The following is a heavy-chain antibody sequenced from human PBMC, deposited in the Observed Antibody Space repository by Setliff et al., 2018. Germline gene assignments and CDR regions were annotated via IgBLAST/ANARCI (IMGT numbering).Heavy chain of an antibody. D-gene: IGHD3-10*01. V-gene: IGHV4-4*07. CDR1: GGSISNYY. J-gene: IGHJ4*02. CDR2: IYVTEST. CDR3: AASRAYTGAVEEWFLPKTFDF. Sequence: PSETLSLTCNVSGGSISNYYWNWIRQPAGKGLEWIGRIYVTESTKYNPSLKSRVTLSIDTSKNQFSLKLSSVTAADAALYYCAASRAYTGAVEEWFLPKTFDFWGQGSPVTVSS.